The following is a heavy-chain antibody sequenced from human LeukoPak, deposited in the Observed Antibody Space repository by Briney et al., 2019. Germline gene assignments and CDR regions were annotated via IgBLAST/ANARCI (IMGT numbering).Heavy chain of an antibody. D-gene: IGHD6-13*01. CDR2: ISFSGSPT. CDR3: ARDIGYYSSSWYFDY. Sequence: PGGSLRLSCAASGFTFSDYYMSWIRQAPGKGLEWVSYISFSGSPTQYADSVKGRFTISRDNAKNSLYLQMNSLRDEDTAVYYCARDIGYYSSSWYFDYWGQGTLVTVSS. V-gene: IGHV3-11*01. CDR1: GFTFSDYY. J-gene: IGHJ4*02.